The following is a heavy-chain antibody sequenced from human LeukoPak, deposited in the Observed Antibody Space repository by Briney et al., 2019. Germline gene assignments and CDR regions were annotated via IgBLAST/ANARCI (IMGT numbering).Heavy chain of an antibody. V-gene: IGHV1-18*01. CDR2: ISAYNGNT. CDR3: ARDWRYCSSTSCYGMDV. D-gene: IGHD2-2*01. Sequence: ASVKVYCKASGYTFTSYGIRWVRQAPGQGLEWMGWISAYNGNTNYAQKLQGRVTMTTDTSTSTAYMELRSLRSDDTAVYYCARDWRYCSSTSCYGMDVWGQGTTVTVSS. J-gene: IGHJ6*02. CDR1: GYTFTSYG.